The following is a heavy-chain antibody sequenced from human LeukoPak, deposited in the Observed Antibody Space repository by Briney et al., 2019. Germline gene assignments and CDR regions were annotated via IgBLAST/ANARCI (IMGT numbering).Heavy chain of an antibody. J-gene: IGHJ4*02. CDR3: ARGHYYGSGTWFDY. V-gene: IGHV1-8*01. D-gene: IGHD3-10*01. CDR1: GYTFTSYD. Sequence: ASVKVSCKASGYTFTSYDINWVRQATGQGLEWMGWMNPNSGNTGYAQKFPGRVTMTRNTSISTAYMELSSLRSEDTAVYYCARGHYYGSGTWFDYWGQGTLVTVSS. CDR2: MNPNSGNT.